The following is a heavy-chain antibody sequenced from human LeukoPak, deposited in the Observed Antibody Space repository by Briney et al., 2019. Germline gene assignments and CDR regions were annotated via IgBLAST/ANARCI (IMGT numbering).Heavy chain of an antibody. V-gene: IGHV3-9*01. Sequence: GGSLRLSCAASGFTFDDYAMHWVRQAPGKGLVWVSGISWNSGSIGYADSVKGRFTISRDNAKNSLYLQMNSLRAEDTAVYYCARPHEMNYYYGMDVWGQGTTVTVSS. J-gene: IGHJ6*02. CDR2: ISWNSGSI. CDR3: ARPHEMNYYYGMDV. CDR1: GFTFDDYA. D-gene: IGHD5-24*01.